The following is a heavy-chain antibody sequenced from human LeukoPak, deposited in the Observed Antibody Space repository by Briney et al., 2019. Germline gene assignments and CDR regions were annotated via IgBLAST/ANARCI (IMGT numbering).Heavy chain of an antibody. CDR1: GGSFSGYY. D-gene: IGHD3-10*01. Sequence: SETLSLTCAVYGGSFSGYYWSWIRQPPGKGLEWIGEINHSGSTNYNPSLKSRVTISVDTSKNQFSLKLSSVTAADTAVYYCARVLVYYYGSGSSYYYYYMDVWGKGTTVTVSS. V-gene: IGHV4-34*01. CDR3: ARVLVYYYGSGSSYYYYYMDV. J-gene: IGHJ6*03. CDR2: INHSGST.